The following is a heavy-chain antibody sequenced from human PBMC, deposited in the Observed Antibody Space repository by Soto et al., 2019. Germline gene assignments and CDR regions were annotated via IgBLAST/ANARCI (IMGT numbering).Heavy chain of an antibody. J-gene: IGHJ3*02. D-gene: IGHD6-25*01. Sequence: EVQLLESGGGLVQPGGSLRLSCAASGLTFSSYGMSWVRQAPGKGLEWVSAISGSGGSTYYADSVKGRFTISRDNSKNTLYLQRSSRSADDTAVYYCALAAREPLRPFAAFDIWGQGTVVTVSS. CDR1: GLTFSSYG. CDR3: ALAAREPLRPFAAFDI. V-gene: IGHV3-23*01. CDR2: ISGSGGST.